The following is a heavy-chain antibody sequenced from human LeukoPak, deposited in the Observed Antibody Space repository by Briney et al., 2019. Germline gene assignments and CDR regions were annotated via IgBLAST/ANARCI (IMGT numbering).Heavy chain of an antibody. V-gene: IGHV3-74*01. Sequence: GGSLRLSCAASGFTFSSYWMHWVRQAPGKGLVWVSRIHSDGSTTSYAGSVKGRFTISRDNAKNTLYLQTNSLRAEDTAVYYCAGGYTGHDYWGQGTLVTVSS. CDR1: GFTFSSYW. J-gene: IGHJ4*02. CDR2: IHSDGSTT. D-gene: IGHD2-2*02. CDR3: AGGYTGHDY.